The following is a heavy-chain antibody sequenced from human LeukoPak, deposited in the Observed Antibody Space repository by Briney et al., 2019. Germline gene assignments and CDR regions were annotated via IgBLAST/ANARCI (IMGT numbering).Heavy chain of an antibody. Sequence: SQTLSLTCAISGDSVSSNTAAWNWIRQSPSRGLEWLGRTYYRSKWYTEYALSVKSRITINPDTSKNQFSLQLNSVAPEDTAVYYCAGGSSAFDIRGQGTMVTVSS. CDR1: GDSVSSNTAA. J-gene: IGHJ3*02. CDR3: AGGSSAFDI. CDR2: TYYRSKWYT. V-gene: IGHV6-1*01.